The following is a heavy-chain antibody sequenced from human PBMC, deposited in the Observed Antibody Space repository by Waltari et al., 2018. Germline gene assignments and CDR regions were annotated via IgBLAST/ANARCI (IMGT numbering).Heavy chain of an antibody. D-gene: IGHD3-16*02. CDR2: ISGSGGST. V-gene: IGHV3-23*01. J-gene: IGHJ4*02. Sequence: EVQLLESGGGLVQPGGSLRLSCAASGFTFSSYAMSWVRQAPGKGLEWVSAISGSGGSTYDADSVKGRFTISRDNSKNTLYLQMNSLRAEDTAVYYCAKDADYDYVWGSYRYPAFDYWGQGTLVTVSS. CDR1: GFTFSSYA. CDR3: AKDADYDYVWGSYRYPAFDY.